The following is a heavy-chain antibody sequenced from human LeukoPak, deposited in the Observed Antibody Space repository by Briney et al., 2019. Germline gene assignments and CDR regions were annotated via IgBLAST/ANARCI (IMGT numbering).Heavy chain of an antibody. J-gene: IGHJ4*02. CDR1: GFSISRYG. Sequence: GGSLRVSCAGSGFSISRYGMHWVRQPPGKGLEWVAFTRYDGSNKYFADSVKGRFTISRDNSKSTLYLQMQSLRLEESAIYYCAKDLFGDYVWGTYRAIDTWGQGTLVTVSS. CDR3: AKDLFGDYVWGTYRAIDT. V-gene: IGHV3-30*02. CDR2: TRYDGSNK. D-gene: IGHD3-16*02.